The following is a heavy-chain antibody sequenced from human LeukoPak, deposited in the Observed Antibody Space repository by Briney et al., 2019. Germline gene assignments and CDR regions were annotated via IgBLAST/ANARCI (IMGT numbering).Heavy chain of an antibody. CDR3: ARDRLKIYYYDTSGYLGGYAY. D-gene: IGHD3-22*01. V-gene: IGHV3-48*04. J-gene: IGHJ4*02. CDR2: ISSSGNAV. CDR1: GFTFSTYS. Sequence: PGGSLRLSCAASGFTFSTYSMNWVRQAPGKGLEWISYISSSGNAVYYADSVKGRFTISRDNAKNSLYLQMNSLRAEDTATYYCARDRLKIYYYDTSGYLGGYAYWGQGTPVTVSS.